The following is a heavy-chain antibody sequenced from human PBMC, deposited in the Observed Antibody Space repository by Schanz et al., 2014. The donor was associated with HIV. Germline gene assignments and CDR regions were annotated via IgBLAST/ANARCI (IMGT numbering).Heavy chain of an antibody. CDR1: GGSFSSYA. J-gene: IGHJ4*02. CDR3: ARVGSGSYYVRYFDY. Sequence: QVQLVQSGAEVKKPGSSVKVSCKASGGSFSSYAINWVRQAPGQGLEWMGWISGYKGNTNYAQKLQGRVTMTTDTSTSTAYMELRSLRSDDTAVYYCARVGSGSYYVRYFDYWGQGTLVTVSS. V-gene: IGHV1-18*01. D-gene: IGHD3-10*01. CDR2: ISGYKGNT.